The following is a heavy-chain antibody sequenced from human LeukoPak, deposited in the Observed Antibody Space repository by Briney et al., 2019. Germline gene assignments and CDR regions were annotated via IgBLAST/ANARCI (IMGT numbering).Heavy chain of an antibody. V-gene: IGHV3-7*01. CDR3: ARESLRYYDSSGYLDY. Sequence: AGSLRPSCAASGFTFGSYWMSWVRQAPGKGLEWVANIKQDGSEKYYVDSVKGRFTISRDNAKNSLYLQMNSLRAEDTAVYYCARESLRYYDSSGYLDYWGQGTLVTVSS. J-gene: IGHJ4*02. CDR2: IKQDGSEK. CDR1: GFTFGSYW. D-gene: IGHD3-22*01.